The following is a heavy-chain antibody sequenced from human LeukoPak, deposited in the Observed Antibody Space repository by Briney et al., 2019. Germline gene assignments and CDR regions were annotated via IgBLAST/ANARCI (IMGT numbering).Heavy chain of an antibody. D-gene: IGHD3-10*01. CDR3: ASVVRGGTFYYYMDV. Sequence: SQTLSLTCTVSGDSVSNVSYYWAWIRQPLGKGLEWIANVYYSGSTYYNPSLKSRVAISVDTSKNQFSLTLSSVTAADTGVYFCASVVRGGTFYYYMDVWGRGTSVTVSS. J-gene: IGHJ6*03. V-gene: IGHV4-39*01. CDR2: VYYSGST. CDR1: GDSVSNVSYY.